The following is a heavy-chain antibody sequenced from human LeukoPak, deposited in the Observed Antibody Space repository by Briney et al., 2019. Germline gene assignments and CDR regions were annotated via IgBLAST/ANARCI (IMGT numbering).Heavy chain of an antibody. CDR3: AKAIYCGGDCYYFDY. CDR1: GFTFSSYG. CDR2: IRYDGSNK. J-gene: IGHJ4*02. V-gene: IGHV3-30*02. Sequence: PGGSLRLSCAASGFTFSSYGMHWVRQAPGKGLEWVAFIRYDGSNKYYADSVKGRFTISRDNSKNTLYLQMNSLRAEDTALYYCAKAIYCGGDCYYFDYWGQGTLVTVSS. D-gene: IGHD2-21*01.